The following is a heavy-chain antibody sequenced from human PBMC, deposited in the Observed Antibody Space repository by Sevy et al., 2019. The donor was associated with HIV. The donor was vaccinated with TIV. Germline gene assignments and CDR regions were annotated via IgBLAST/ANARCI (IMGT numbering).Heavy chain of an antibody. J-gene: IGHJ6*02. D-gene: IGHD5-18*01. V-gene: IGHV3-7*03. Sequence: GGSLRLSCAASGFTFSSYWMSWVRQAPGKGLEWVANIKQDGSEKYYVDSVKGRFTISRDNAKNSLYLQMNSLRAEDMAVYYCARDGRIQLWLSPFSSFWGMDVWGQGTTVTVSS. CDR3: ARDGRIQLWLSPFSSFWGMDV. CDR1: GFTFSSYW. CDR2: IKQDGSEK.